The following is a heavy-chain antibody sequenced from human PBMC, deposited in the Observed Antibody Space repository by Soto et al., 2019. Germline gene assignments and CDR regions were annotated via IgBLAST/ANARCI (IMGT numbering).Heavy chain of an antibody. CDR3: ARLPYCSSTSCHETTFDP. J-gene: IGHJ5*02. V-gene: IGHV1-69*01. CDR2: IIPIFGTA. D-gene: IGHD2-2*01. CDR1: GGTFSSYA. Sequence: QVQLVQSGAEVKKPGSSVKVSCKASGGTFSSYAISWVRQAPGQGLEWMGGIIPIFGTANYAQKFQGRVTITADESTSTAYMDLSSLRSEDTAVYYCARLPYCSSTSCHETTFDPWGQGTLVTVSS.